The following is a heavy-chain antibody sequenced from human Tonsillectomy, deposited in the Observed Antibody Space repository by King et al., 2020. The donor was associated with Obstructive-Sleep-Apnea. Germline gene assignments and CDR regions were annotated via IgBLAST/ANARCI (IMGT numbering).Heavy chain of an antibody. D-gene: IGHD2-21*01. V-gene: IGHV5-51*01. Sequence: KLVQSGAEVKKPGESLKISCKGSGYNFTTYWIGWVRQMPGKGLEWMGVIYPGDSDTRYSPSFQGQVTISADKSISTAFLQWSSLKASDTAMDYCARQSAISGVPIAIWWFDPWGQGTLVTVSS. CDR3: ARQSAISGVPIAIWWFDP. CDR2: IYPGDSDT. J-gene: IGHJ5*02. CDR1: GYNFTTYW.